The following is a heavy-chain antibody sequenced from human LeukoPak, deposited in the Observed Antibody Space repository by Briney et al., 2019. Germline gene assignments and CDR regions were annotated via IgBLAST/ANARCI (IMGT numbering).Heavy chain of an antibody. CDR3: ARDVATAGRGDNWFDP. CDR2: IKQDGSEK. CDR1: GFTFSSYW. J-gene: IGHJ5*02. Sequence: GGSLRLSCAVSGFTFSSYWMGWVRQAPGKGLEWVANIKQDGSEKYYVDSVKGRFTISRDNAKNSLYLQMNSLRAEDTAVYYCARDVATAGRGDNWFDPWGQGTLVTVSS. D-gene: IGHD6-13*01. V-gene: IGHV3-7*01.